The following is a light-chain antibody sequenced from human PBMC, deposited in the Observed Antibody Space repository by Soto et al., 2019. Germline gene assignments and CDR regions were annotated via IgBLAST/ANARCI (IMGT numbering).Light chain of an antibody. V-gene: IGLV1-51*01. CDR2: DNV. J-gene: IGLJ1*01. Sequence: QSVLTQPPSVSATPGQKVNISYSGSGSNLGRNYVSWYQQLPGTAPKLLIYDNVYRFSGIPDRFSGSKSGTSATLGITGLQTGDEGDYYCGSWDNSLSSYVFGTGTKVTVL. CDR3: GSWDNSLSSYV. CDR1: GSNLGRNY.